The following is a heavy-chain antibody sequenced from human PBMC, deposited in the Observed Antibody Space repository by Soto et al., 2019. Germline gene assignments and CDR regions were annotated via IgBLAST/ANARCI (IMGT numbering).Heavy chain of an antibody. D-gene: IGHD3-10*01. Sequence: GGSLRLSCAASGFTSSSYAMHWVRQAPGKGLEWVAVISYDGSNKYYADSVKGRFTISRDNSKNTLYLQMNSLRAEDTAVYYCARVNRVTMVPGLVDYYYGMDVWGQGTTVTVSS. CDR1: GFTSSSYA. CDR2: ISYDGSNK. J-gene: IGHJ6*02. CDR3: ARVNRVTMVPGLVDYYYGMDV. V-gene: IGHV3-30-3*01.